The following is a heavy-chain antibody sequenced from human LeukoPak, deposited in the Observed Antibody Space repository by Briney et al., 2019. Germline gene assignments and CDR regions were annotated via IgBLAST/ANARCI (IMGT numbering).Heavy chain of an antibody. CDR1: GFSLSTRGVG. CDR3: AHSEDYYGSVDAFDV. J-gene: IGHJ3*01. Sequence: KSGPTLVKPTQTLTLTCTFSGFSLSTRGVGVGWTRQPPGKALEWLAFIYWDDDKRYSPSLKSRLTITKDTSKNQVVLTMTNMDPVDTATYYCAHSEDYYGSVDAFDVWGQGTMVTVSS. D-gene: IGHD3-10*01. CDR2: IYWDDDK. V-gene: IGHV2-5*02.